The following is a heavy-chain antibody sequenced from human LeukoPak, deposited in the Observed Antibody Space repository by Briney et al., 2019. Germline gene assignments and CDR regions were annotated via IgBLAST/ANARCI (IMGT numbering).Heavy chain of an antibody. CDR2: IYHSGST. Sequence: SETLSLTCVVSGYSISSGYYWGWIRQPPGKGLEWIGSIYHSGSTYYNPSLKSRVTISVDTSKNQFSLKLSSVTAADTAVYYCARDVSYCSGGSCYPGPDWFDPWGQGTLVTVSS. J-gene: IGHJ5*02. CDR3: ARDVSYCSGGSCYPGPDWFDP. CDR1: GYSISSGYY. D-gene: IGHD2-15*01. V-gene: IGHV4-38-2*02.